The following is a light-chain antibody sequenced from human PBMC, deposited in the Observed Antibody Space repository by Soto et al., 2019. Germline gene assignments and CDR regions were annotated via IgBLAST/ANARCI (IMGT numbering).Light chain of an antibody. CDR1: QGISGR. CDR3: QQYNSYST. CDR2: DVS. Sequence: DIQMTQSPSTLSASVGDRVTITCRASQGISGRLAWYQQKPGKAPNLLIYDVSNLESGVPSSFSGTGYGTEFTLTINSLQPDDFATYYYQQYNSYSTFGTGTKVEVK. V-gene: IGKV1-5*01. J-gene: IGKJ1*01.